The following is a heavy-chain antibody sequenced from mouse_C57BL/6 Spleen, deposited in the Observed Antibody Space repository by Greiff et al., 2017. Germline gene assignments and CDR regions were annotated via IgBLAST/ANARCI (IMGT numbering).Heavy chain of an antibody. V-gene: IGHV1-54*01. CDR1: GYAFTNYL. CDR3: ARGYLAY. CDR2: INPGSGGT. D-gene: IGHD2-2*01. J-gene: IGHJ3*01. Sequence: VQLQQSGAELVRPGTSVKVSCKASGYAFTNYLIEWVKQRPGQGLEWIGVINPGSGGTNYNEKFKGKATLTADKSSSTAYMQLSSLTSEDSAVYFCARGYLAYWGQGTLVTVSA.